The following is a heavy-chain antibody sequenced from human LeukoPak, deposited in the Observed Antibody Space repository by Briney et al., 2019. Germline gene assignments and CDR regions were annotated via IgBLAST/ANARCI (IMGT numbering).Heavy chain of an antibody. CDR2: IYYSGST. J-gene: IGHJ3*02. Sequence: ASQTLSLTCTVSGGSISSYYWSWIRQPPGKGLEWIGYIYYSGSTNYNPSLKSRVTISVDTSKNQFSLYLSSVTAADTAVFYCAREDQNHYDNAFDIWGQGKMVTVSS. V-gene: IGHV4-59*12. CDR3: AREDQNHYDNAFDI. D-gene: IGHD3-22*01. CDR1: GGSISSYY.